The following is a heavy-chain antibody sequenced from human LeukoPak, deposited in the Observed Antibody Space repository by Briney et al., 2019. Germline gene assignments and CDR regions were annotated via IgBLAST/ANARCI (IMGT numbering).Heavy chain of an antibody. CDR1: GFTFRNHG. V-gene: IGHV3-33*01. D-gene: IGHD1-14*01. Sequence: PGGSLRLSCAASGFTFRNHGMHWVRQAPGKGLEWAAVIYYDGSIEYYADSVKGRFTISRDNSKNTLYLQMNSLRAEDTAVYYCVRGIKSRYLDYWGQGTLVIVSS. J-gene: IGHJ4*02. CDR3: VRGIKSRYLDY. CDR2: IYYDGSIE.